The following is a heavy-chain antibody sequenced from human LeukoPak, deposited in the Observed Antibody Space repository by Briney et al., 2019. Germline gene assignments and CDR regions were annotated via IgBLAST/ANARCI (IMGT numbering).Heavy chain of an antibody. CDR3: ARVAYYRVTADQITDAFDV. V-gene: IGHV3-30*03. J-gene: IGHJ3*01. CDR1: GFTFSSYG. Sequence: GGSLRLSCAASGFTFSSYGMHWVRQAPGKGLEWVAVISYDGSNKYYADSVKVRYTISRDNSKNTLYLQMNSLRAEDTAVYFCARVAYYRVTADQITDAFDVWGHGTVVTVSS. D-gene: IGHD2-21*02. CDR2: ISYDGSNK.